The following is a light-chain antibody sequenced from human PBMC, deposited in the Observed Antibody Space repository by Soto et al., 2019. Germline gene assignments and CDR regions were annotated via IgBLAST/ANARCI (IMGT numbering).Light chain of an antibody. CDR2: GAS. CDR3: QQYRTSPMYT. V-gene: IGKV3-20*01. J-gene: IGKJ2*01. Sequence: EIVLTQSPGTLSLSPGERATLSCRASQIVSTSYLAWYQQKPGQAPRLLIYGASSRATGIPDRFSGSGSGTDFTLTITRLEPEDFAVYYCQQYRTSPMYTFGQGTKLEIK. CDR1: QIVSTSY.